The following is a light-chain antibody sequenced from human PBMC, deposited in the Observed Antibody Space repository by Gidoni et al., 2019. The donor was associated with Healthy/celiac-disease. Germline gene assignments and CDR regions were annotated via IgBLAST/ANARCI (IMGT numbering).Light chain of an antibody. J-gene: IGKJ4*01. CDR1: QDSSNY. V-gene: IGKV1-33*01. Sequence: DIQITPSPSSLSASVGDRVTITCQASQDSSNYLNWYQQQPGKAPKLLIYDASNLETGVPSRFSGSGSGTDFTFTISSLQPEDIATYYCQQYDNLPRLTFGGGTKVEIK. CDR2: DAS. CDR3: QQYDNLPRLT.